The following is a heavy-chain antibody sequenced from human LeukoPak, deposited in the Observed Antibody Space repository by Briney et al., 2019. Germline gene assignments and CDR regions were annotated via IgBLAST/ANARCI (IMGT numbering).Heavy chain of an antibody. CDR1: GFIFSSYN. CDR2: IYSGGST. CDR3: ARAYSNFGYYYYGMDV. J-gene: IGHJ6*02. D-gene: IGHD4-4*01. V-gene: IGHV3-53*04. Sequence: GGSLRLSCAASGFIFSSYNMSWVRQAPGKGLEWVSVIYSGGSTYYADSVKGRFTISRHNSKNTLYLQMNSLRAEDTAVYYCARAYSNFGYYYYGMDVWGQGTTVTVSS.